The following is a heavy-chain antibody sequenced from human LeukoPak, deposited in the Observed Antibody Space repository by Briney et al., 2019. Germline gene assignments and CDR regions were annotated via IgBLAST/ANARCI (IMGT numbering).Heavy chain of an antibody. CDR2: IYDSGST. CDR3: ARDDFWSGNEGRIGAFDI. CDR1: AASVSSYY. Sequence: LSPAWTLSAASVSSYYCGWVRQPPGKGLEWSVYIYDSGSTNTNPSIKSRVTISVDTSTNQFSLKLSSVTAADTAVYYCARDDFWSGNEGRIGAFDIWGQGTMVTVSS. J-gene: IGHJ3*02. V-gene: IGHV4-59*02. D-gene: IGHD3-3*01.